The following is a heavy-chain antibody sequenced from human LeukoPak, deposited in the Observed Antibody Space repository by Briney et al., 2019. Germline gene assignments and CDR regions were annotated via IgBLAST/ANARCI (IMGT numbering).Heavy chain of an antibody. CDR1: GGSFSGYY. D-gene: IGHD2-2*01. J-gene: IGHJ6*03. CDR3: AREAGGCSSTSCYDYYYYYYYYMDV. CDR2: INHGGST. Sequence: PSETLSLTCAVYGGSFSGYYWSWIRQPPGKGLEWIGEINHGGSTNYNPSLKSRVTISVDTSKNQFSLKLSSVTAADTAVYYCAREAGGCSSTSCYDYYYYYYYYMDVWGKGTTVTVSS. V-gene: IGHV4-34*01.